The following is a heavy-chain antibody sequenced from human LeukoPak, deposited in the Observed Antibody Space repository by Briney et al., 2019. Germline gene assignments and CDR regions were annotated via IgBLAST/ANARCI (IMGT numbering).Heavy chain of an antibody. CDR1: GGSFSGYC. Sequence: PSETLSLTCAVYGGSFSGYCWSWIRQPPGKGLEWIGEINHSGSTNYNPSLKSRVTISVDTSKNQFSLKLSSVTAADTAVYYCASHSSGWDFDYWGQGTLVTVSS. V-gene: IGHV4-34*01. J-gene: IGHJ4*02. D-gene: IGHD6-19*01. CDR2: INHSGST. CDR3: ASHSSGWDFDY.